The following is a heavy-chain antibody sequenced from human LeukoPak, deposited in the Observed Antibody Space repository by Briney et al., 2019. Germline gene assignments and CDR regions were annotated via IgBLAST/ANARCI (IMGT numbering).Heavy chain of an antibody. CDR2: IKSNSGGT. V-gene: IGHV1-2*02. Sequence: APVKVSCKASGYTFSGYYIHWVRQAPGQGLEWMGWIKSNSGGTNSAQNFQVRVTMTRDTSISTACMELSGLTSDDTAMYYCAKLRSVASFFDSWGQGTLVTVSS. CDR3: AKLRSVASFFDS. CDR1: GYTFSGYY. J-gene: IGHJ4*02. D-gene: IGHD6-19*01.